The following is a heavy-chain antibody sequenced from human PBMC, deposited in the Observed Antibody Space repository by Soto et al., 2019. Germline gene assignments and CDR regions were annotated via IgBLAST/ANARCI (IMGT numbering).Heavy chain of an antibody. J-gene: IGHJ4*02. V-gene: IGHV4-61*08. D-gene: IGHD4-17*01. CDR1: GGSISSGDYY. Sequence: SETLSLTCAVSGGSISSGDYYWSCIRQHPGKGLEWIGYIYYSGSTNYNPSLKSRVTISVDTSKNQFSLKLSSVTAADTAVYYCARGIKYGDYRFDYWGQGTLVTVSS. CDR3: ARGIKYGDYRFDY. CDR2: IYYSGST.